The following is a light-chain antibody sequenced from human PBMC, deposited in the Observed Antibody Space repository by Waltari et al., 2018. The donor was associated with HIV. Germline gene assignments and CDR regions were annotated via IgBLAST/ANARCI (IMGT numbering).Light chain of an antibody. CDR3: SSYTSSSTLDV. CDR2: EVN. CDR1: RGYDGGYNY. Sequence: QSALTQPASVSGSPGQSITIPCTGTRGYDGGYNYVSWYQQYPGKAPKLIIYEVNNRPSGVSDRFSGSKSGNTASLTISGLQAEDEADYYCSSYTSSSTLDVFGTGTEVTVL. V-gene: IGLV2-14*01. J-gene: IGLJ1*01.